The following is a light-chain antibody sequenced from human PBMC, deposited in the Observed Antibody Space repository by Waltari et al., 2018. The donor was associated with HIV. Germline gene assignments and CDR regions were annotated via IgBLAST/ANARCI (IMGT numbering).Light chain of an antibody. Sequence: QSALTQPRSVSGSPGQSVTISCTRTSSDVGGHDNVSWVQQQPGKAPKLLVYDVTKRPSGVPNRFSGSKSGSTASLTISGLQAEDQGDYYCCSYAGGSTLFGGGTKLTVL. V-gene: IGLV2-11*01. J-gene: IGLJ2*01. CDR1: SSDVGGHDN. CDR3: CSYAGGSTL. CDR2: DVT.